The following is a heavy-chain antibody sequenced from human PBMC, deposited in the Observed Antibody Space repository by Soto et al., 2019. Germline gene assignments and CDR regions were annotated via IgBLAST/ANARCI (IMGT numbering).Heavy chain of an antibody. D-gene: IGHD3-3*01. J-gene: IGHJ4*02. Sequence: GASVKVSCKASGYTFTDYGISWVRQAPGQGLQWMGWITAFNGNTKYAQQFQGRVTMTTDTSTSTAYMELRSLESDDTAVYYCARISQSDFWSGYYYFFDYWGQGILVTVSS. V-gene: IGHV1-18*01. CDR1: GYTFTDYG. CDR2: ITAFNGNT. CDR3: ARISQSDFWSGYYYFFDY.